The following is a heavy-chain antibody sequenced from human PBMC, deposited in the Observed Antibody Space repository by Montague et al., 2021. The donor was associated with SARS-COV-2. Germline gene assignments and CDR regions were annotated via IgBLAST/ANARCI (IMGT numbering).Heavy chain of an antibody. CDR3: ARGQVTIFGMLIFIPAAGHLDG. J-gene: IGHJ3*01. CDR1: SGSFSDYY. CDR2: INHTGSA. Sequence: SETLSLTCAVYSGSFSDYYWTWIRQPPGNGLEWIGEINHTGSATYNPSLKSRVTLSVDTSKNQFSLKLQSVTAADTAVYYCARGQVTIFGMLIFIPAAGHLDGWGQGTSVTVSS. V-gene: IGHV4-34*01. D-gene: IGHD3-3*01.